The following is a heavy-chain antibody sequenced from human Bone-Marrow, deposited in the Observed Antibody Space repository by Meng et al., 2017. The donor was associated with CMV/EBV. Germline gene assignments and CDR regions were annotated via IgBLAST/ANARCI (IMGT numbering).Heavy chain of an antibody. CDR1: GFTFSSYW. CDR2: IKQDGSEK. J-gene: IGHJ4*02. V-gene: IGHV3-7*01. D-gene: IGHD2-2*01. CDR3: AASSTTWPYYFDY. Sequence: GGSLRLSCAASGFTFSSYWMSWVRQAPGKGLEWVANIKQDGSEKYYVDSVKGRFTISRDNAKNSLYLQMNSLRAEDTAVYYCAASSTTWPYYFDYWGQGTRVTVSS.